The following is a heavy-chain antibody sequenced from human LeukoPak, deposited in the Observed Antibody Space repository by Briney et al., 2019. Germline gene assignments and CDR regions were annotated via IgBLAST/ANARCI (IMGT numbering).Heavy chain of an antibody. CDR1: GYTFTSYG. CDR2: ISAYNGNT. J-gene: IGHJ4*02. D-gene: IGHD2-15*01. Sequence: ASVKVSFKASGYTFTSYGISWVRQAPGQGLEWMGWISAYNGNTNYAQKLQGRVTMTTDTSTSTAYMELRSLRSDDTAVYYCARVSYCSGGSCYLGRSYYFDYWGQGTLVTVSS. V-gene: IGHV1-18*01. CDR3: ARVSYCSGGSCYLGRSYYFDY.